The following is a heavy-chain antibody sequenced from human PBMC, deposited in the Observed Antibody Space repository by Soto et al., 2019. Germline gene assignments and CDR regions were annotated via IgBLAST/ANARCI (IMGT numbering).Heavy chain of an antibody. J-gene: IGHJ4*02. CDR3: ARDGGVVLVPAALYYFDY. D-gene: IGHD2-2*01. CDR2: ISYDGSNK. CDR1: GFTCSSYA. V-gene: IGHV3-30-3*01. Sequence: QVQLVESGGGVVQPGRSLRLSCAASGFTCSSYAMHWVRQAPGKGLEWVAVISYDGSNKYYADSVKGRFTISRDNSKNTLYLQMNSLRAEDTAVYYCARDGGVVLVPAALYYFDYWGQGTLVTVSS.